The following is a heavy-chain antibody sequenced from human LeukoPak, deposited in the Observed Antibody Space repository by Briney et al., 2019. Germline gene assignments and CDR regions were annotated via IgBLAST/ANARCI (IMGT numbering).Heavy chain of an antibody. Sequence: ASVKVSCKASGYTFTSYGISWVRQAPGQGLEWMGWISAYNGNTNYAQKLQGRVTMTTDTSTSTAYMELRSLRSDDTAVYYCARQAQYDSSWLGAIDYWGQGTLVTLSS. V-gene: IGHV1-18*01. D-gene: IGHD6-13*01. CDR2: ISAYNGNT. CDR3: ARQAQYDSSWLGAIDY. J-gene: IGHJ4*02. CDR1: GYTFTSYG.